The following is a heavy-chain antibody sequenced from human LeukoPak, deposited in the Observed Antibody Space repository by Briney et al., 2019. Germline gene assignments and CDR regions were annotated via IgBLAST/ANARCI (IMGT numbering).Heavy chain of an antibody. CDR3: ARVPRTTYYYDSSGYIRGDVFDL. CDR1: GGSFSGYY. V-gene: IGHV4-34*01. D-gene: IGHD3-22*01. J-gene: IGHJ2*01. CDR2: INHSGST. Sequence: SETLSLTCAVYGGSFSGYYWSWIRQPPGKGLEWIGEINHSGSTNYNPSLKSRVAVSVDTSKNQFSLNLSPVTAADTAVYYCARVPRTTYYYDSSGYIRGDVFDLWGRGTLVTVSS.